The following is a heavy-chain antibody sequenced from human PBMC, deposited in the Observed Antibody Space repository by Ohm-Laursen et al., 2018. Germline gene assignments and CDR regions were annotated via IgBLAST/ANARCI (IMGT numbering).Heavy chain of an antibody. V-gene: IGHV3-33*08. Sequence: SLRLSCSASGFTFSSYGMHWVRQAPGKGLEWVAVIWYNGNTKYYADSLKGRFTISRDNSKNTLYLQMNSLRAEDTAVYYCVRGHYYDSSAYYYVSLFDYWGQGTLVTVSS. CDR3: VRGHYYDSSAYYYVSLFDY. D-gene: IGHD3-22*01. CDR1: GFTFSSYG. CDR2: IWYNGNTK. J-gene: IGHJ4*02.